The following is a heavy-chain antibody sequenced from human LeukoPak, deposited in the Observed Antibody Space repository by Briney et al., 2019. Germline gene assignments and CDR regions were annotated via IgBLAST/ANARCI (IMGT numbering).Heavy chain of an antibody. V-gene: IGHV4-39*01. J-gene: IGHJ4*02. D-gene: IGHD3-3*01. CDR2: IYYTGNT. CDR3: ARHLSSVGVAGITTMIDS. Sequence: SETLSLTCAVSGVSISGRTNSWTYIRHPPGNGLEWIGSIYYTGNTYYNPSLQSRVSISVDTYKKEVSLKVTSVTAADTAVYYCARHLSSVGVAGITTMIDSWGQGTLVTVSA. CDR1: GVSISGRTNS.